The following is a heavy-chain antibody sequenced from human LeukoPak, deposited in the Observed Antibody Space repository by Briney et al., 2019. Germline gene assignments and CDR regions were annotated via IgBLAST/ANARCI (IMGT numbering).Heavy chain of an antibody. J-gene: IGHJ4*02. Sequence: KASETLSLTCAVYGGSFSGYYWSWIRQPPGEGLEWIGGINHSGSTNYNPSLKSRVTISVDTSKNQFSLKLSSVTAADTAVYYCARGRIVVVISDLFRLGPLLDYWGQGTLVTVSS. CDR3: ARGRIVVVISDLFRLGPLLDY. D-gene: IGHD3-22*01. V-gene: IGHV4-34*01. CDR2: INHSGST. CDR1: GGSFSGYY.